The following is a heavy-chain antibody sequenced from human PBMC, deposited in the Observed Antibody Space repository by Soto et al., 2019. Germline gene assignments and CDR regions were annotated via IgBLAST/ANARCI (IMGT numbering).Heavy chain of an antibody. CDR1: GGSFSGYY. J-gene: IGHJ6*02. CDR2: INHSGST. CDR3: ARRSVVVPLFGYYYYYYGMDA. V-gene: IGHV4-34*01. Sequence: LSLTCAVYGGSFSGYYWSWIRQPPGKGLEWIGEINHSGSTNYNPSLKSRVTISVDTSKNQFSLKLSSVTAADTAVYYCARRSVVVPLFGYYYYYYGMDAWGQGTTVTVSS. D-gene: IGHD2-2*01.